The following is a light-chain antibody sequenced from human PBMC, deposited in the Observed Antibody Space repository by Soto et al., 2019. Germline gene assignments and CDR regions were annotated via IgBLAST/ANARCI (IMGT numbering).Light chain of an antibody. CDR3: QQDYSPPLT. CDR2: WAS. J-gene: IGKJ2*01. Sequence: DIVMTQSPDSLAVSLGERATINCKSSQSVLYSSNNKNYLAWYQQKPGQPPKLLVYWASTRESGVPDRFSGSGSGTDFTLTISSLQAEDVAVYSCQQDYSPPLTFGQGTKLEIK. V-gene: IGKV4-1*01. CDR1: QSVLYSSNNKNY.